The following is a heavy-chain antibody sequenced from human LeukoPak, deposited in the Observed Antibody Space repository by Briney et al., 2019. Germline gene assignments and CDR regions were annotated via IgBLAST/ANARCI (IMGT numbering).Heavy chain of an antibody. CDR3: AKVWGRPGPFDP. V-gene: IGHV3-7*03. D-gene: IGHD3-16*01. CDR2: INQDGSDQ. Sequence: GGSLRLSCAASGFIFSNSWMNWVRQAPGKGLEWVANINQDGSDQYYVDSVKGRFTISRDNAKNSLYLQMNSLRAEDTAVYYCAKVWGRPGPFDPWGQGTLVTVSS. CDR1: GFIFSNSW. J-gene: IGHJ5*02.